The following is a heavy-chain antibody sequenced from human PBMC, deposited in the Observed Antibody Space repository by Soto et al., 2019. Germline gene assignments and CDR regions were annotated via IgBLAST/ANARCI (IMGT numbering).Heavy chain of an antibody. Sequence: SVKVSCKASGGTFSSYAISWVRQAPGQGLEWMGGIIPIFGTANYAQKFQGRVTITADESTSTAYMELSSLRSEDTAVYYCAEDIVVVVAAQYYYYGMAVWGQGTTVTVSS. V-gene: IGHV1-69*13. J-gene: IGHJ6*02. CDR2: IIPIFGTA. CDR3: AEDIVVVVAAQYYYYGMAV. D-gene: IGHD2-15*01. CDR1: GGTFSSYA.